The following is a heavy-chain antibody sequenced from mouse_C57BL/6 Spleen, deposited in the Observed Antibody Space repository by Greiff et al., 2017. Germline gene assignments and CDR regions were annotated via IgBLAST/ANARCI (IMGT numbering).Heavy chain of an antibody. Sequence: QVQLQQPGAELVKPGASVKLSCKASGYTFTSYWMHWVKQRPGQGLEWIGMINPNSGSTNYTEKFKSKATLTVDKSSSTAYMQLSSLTSEDSAVYYCARATDDDYDGFAYWGQGTLVTVSA. CDR3: ARATDDDYDGFAY. V-gene: IGHV1-64*01. J-gene: IGHJ3*01. D-gene: IGHD2-4*01. CDR2: INPNSGST. CDR1: GYTFTSYW.